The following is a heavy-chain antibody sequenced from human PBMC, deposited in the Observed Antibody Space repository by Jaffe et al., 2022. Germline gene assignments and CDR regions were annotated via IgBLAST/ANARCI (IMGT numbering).Heavy chain of an antibody. D-gene: IGHD5-18*01. Sequence: EVQLVESGGGLVQPGGSLRLSCAASGFTFSSYWMHWVRQAPGKGLVWVSRIISDGSSASYADSVKGRFTISRDNAKNTLYLQVNSLRADDTAVYYCVRDARYSPDYWGQGTLVTVSS. CDR1: GFTFSSYW. V-gene: IGHV3-74*01. CDR2: IISDGSSA. J-gene: IGHJ4*02. CDR3: VRDARYSPDY.